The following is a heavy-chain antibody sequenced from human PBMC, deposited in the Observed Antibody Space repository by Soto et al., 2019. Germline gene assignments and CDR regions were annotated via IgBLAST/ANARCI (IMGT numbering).Heavy chain of an antibody. Sequence: EVQLLESGGGLVQPGGSLRLSCAASGFTFSNYAMSWVRQAPGQGLEWVSTISGGADSTYYADSVKGRFTISRDNSRNTLYLQMNSLRAEDSAVYYCAKDEGWTNYFDDWGQGTLVTVSS. CDR2: ISGGADST. CDR1: GFTFSNYA. J-gene: IGHJ4*02. CDR3: AKDEGWTNYFDD. V-gene: IGHV3-23*01.